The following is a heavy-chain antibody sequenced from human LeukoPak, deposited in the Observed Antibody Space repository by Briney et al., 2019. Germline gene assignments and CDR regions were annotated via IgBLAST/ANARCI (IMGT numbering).Heavy chain of an antibody. V-gene: IGHV4-59*08. J-gene: IGHJ4*02. CDR1: GGSVSGYY. CDR2: IFYSGST. D-gene: IGHD3-3*01. CDR3: ARGDFWSALRIDY. Sequence: SETLSLTCTVSGGSVSGYYWSWIRQPPGKGLEWIGYIFYSGSTNYNPSLKSRVTISVDTSKNQFSLMLSSVTAADTAVYYCARGDFWSALRIDYWGQGILVTVSS.